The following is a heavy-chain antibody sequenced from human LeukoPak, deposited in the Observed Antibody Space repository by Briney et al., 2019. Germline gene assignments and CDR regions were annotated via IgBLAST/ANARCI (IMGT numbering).Heavy chain of an antibody. J-gene: IGHJ5*02. CDR2: IKTDGSQI. CDR1: GFTFSSYW. CDR3: ARGADGVSSNSRGWFDP. V-gene: IGHV3-7*01. Sequence: PGGSLRLSCVASGFTFSSYWMTWVRQAPGKGLEWVANIKTDGSQIYYVDSVKGRFTISRDNAKNSLYLQMNSLRAEDTAVYSCARGADGVSSNSRGWFDPWGQGTLVTVSS. D-gene: IGHD2-15*01.